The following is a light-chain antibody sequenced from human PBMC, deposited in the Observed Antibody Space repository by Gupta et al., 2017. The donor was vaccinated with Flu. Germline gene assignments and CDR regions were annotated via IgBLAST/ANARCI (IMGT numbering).Light chain of an antibody. J-gene: IGKJ4*01. V-gene: IGKV3-20*01. CDR3: QQYGGSIT. Sequence: PGTLSLSPGERATLSCRASQSVSSNYLAWYQQKPGQAPRLLIYGASRRATGVPDRFSGSGSGTDFTLTISRLEPEDFAVYYCQQYGGSITFGGGTKVEIK. CDR1: QSVSSNY. CDR2: GAS.